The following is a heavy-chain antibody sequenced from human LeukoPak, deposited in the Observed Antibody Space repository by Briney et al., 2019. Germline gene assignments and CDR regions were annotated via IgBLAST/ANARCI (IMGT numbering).Heavy chain of an antibody. CDR3: AKQGRDWLRDYYYYMDV. Sequence: GGSLRLSCAASGFTFSSYVMHWVRQAPGKGLEWVAIISYDGSNEYYADSVKGRFTISRDNSKNTLYLQMNSLRAEDTAVYYCAKQGRDWLRDYYYYMDVWGKGTTVTVSS. V-gene: IGHV3-30*04. D-gene: IGHD3-9*01. CDR2: ISYDGSNE. J-gene: IGHJ6*03. CDR1: GFTFSSYV.